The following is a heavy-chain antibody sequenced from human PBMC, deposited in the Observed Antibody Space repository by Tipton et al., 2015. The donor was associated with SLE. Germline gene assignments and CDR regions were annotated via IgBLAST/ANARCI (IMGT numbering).Heavy chain of an antibody. J-gene: IGHJ6*03. CDR2: IYYSGST. CDR3: ARAQTPTLYYMDV. CDR1: GGSISSYY. Sequence: TLSLTCTVSGGSISSYYWSWIRLPPGKGLEWIGYIYYSGSTNYNPSLKSRVTISVDTSKNQFSLKLSSVTAADTAVHYCARAQTPTLYYMDVWGKGTTVTVSS. V-gene: IGHV4-59*01.